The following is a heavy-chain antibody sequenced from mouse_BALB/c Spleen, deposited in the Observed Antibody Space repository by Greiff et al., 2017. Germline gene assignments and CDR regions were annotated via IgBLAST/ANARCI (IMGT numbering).Heavy chain of an antibody. CDR1: GYTFTNYW. V-gene: IGHV1-63*02. Sequence: VQLQQSGAELVRPGTSVKISCKASGYTFTNYWLGWVKQRPGHGLEWIGDIYPGGGYTNYNEKFKGKATLTADTSSSTAYMQLSSLTSEDSAVYFCARGYYGYDGGAFDYWGQGTTLTVSS. CDR3: ARGYYGYDGGAFDY. J-gene: IGHJ2*01. D-gene: IGHD2-2*01. CDR2: IYPGGGYT.